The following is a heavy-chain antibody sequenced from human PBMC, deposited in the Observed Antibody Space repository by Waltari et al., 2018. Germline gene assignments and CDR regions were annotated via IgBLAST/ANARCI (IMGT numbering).Heavy chain of an antibody. V-gene: IGHV4-34*01. D-gene: IGHD6-19*01. J-gene: IGHJ4*02. CDR2: INHSGST. CDR1: GGSFSGYY. CDR3: ARVSWLGRGH. Sequence: QVQLQQWGAGLLKPSEPLSLTCAVYGGSFSGYYWSWIRQPPGKGLEWIGEINHSGSTNYNPSLKSRVTISVDTSKNQFSLKLSSVTAADTAVYYCARVSWLGRGHWGQGTLVTVSS.